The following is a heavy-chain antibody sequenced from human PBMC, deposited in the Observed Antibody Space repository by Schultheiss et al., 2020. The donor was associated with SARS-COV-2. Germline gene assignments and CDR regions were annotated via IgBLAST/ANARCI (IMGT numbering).Heavy chain of an antibody. CDR2: IIPILGIA. V-gene: IGHV1-69*04. Sequence: SVKVSCKATGYSFTDYYIHWVRQAPGQGLEWMGRIIPILGIANYAQKFQGRVTITADKSTSTAYMELSSLRSEDTAVYYCARGTNHAFDIWGQGTMVTVSS. CDR3: ARGTNHAFDI. CDR1: GYSFTDYY. J-gene: IGHJ3*02.